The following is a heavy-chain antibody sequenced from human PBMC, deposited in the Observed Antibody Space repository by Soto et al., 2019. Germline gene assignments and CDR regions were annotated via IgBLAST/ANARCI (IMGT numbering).Heavy chain of an antibody. Sequence: PGGSLRRSCGASGFTFSNYWMHWVRQVPGQGLVWVSYINNDGSVTSYADSVKGRFTISSDNEKSTVYLQMNSLRAEDTAVHDCATLKSFRFDFWGPGTLVTVYS. CDR2: INNDGSVT. V-gene: IGHV3-74*01. J-gene: IGHJ4*02. CDR1: GFTFSNYW. CDR3: ATLKSFRFDF.